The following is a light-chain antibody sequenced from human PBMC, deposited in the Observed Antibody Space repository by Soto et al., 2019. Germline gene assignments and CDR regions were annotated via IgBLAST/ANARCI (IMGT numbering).Light chain of an antibody. CDR3: QQYYSYPRT. CDR1: QDISNY. Sequence: DIQMTQSPSSLSASVGDRVTITCQASQDISNYLNWYQQKPGKAPKLLIYATSSLQGGVSSRFRGSGSGTDFTLTISSLQSEDFATYYCQQYYSYPRTFGQGTKVDIK. CDR2: ATS. V-gene: IGKV1-39*01. J-gene: IGKJ1*01.